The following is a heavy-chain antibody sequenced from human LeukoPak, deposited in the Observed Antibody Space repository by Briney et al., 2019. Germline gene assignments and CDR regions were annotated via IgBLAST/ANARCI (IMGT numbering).Heavy chain of an antibody. V-gene: IGHV3-9*01. CDR2: ISWNSGSI. CDR3: AKDAAHYSGRKFDY. Sequence: XRSLRLSCAASGFTFDDYAMHWVRQAPGKGLEWVSGISWNSGSIGYADSVKGRFTISRDNAKNSLYLQMNSLRAEDTALYYCAKDAAHYSGRKFDYWGQGTLVTVSS. D-gene: IGHD6-13*01. CDR1: GFTFDDYA. J-gene: IGHJ4*02.